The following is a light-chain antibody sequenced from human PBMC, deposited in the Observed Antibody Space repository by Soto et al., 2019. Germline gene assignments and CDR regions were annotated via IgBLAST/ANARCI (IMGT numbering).Light chain of an antibody. CDR1: QSVSNK. Sequence: EVVMTQSPATMSVSLGEGATLSCRASQSVSNKVAWYQQKPGQAPRLLMYGASTRATGIPARFSGSGSGTDFTLTISCLQSEDFATYYCQQYYSYPQTFGQGTKVDIK. V-gene: IGKV3-15*01. CDR3: QQYYSYPQT. CDR2: GAS. J-gene: IGKJ1*01.